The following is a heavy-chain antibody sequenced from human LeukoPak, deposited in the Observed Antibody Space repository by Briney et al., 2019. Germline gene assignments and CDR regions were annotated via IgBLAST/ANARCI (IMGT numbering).Heavy chain of an antibody. CDR1: GFTFSSYT. Sequence: PGGSLRLSCTASGFTFSSYTMSWVRQAPGKGLKWVSTITTGGPNTYYADSVKGRFTVSRDDSKNTLYLQMNSLRAEDTAVYYCAMAYNYGMDIWGQGTAVTVS. J-gene: IGHJ6*02. CDR2: ITTGGPNT. CDR3: AMAYNYGMDI. V-gene: IGHV3-23*01.